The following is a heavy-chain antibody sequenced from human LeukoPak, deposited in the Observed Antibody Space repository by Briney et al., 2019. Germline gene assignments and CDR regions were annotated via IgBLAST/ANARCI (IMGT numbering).Heavy chain of an antibody. D-gene: IGHD2-2*03. CDR3: ARDRGPAVMDY. V-gene: IGHV3-74*01. Sequence: GESLRLSCAASGFTFSSNWMHWVRQAPGKGLVWVSRINGDGSTINYADSVKGRFTISRDNAKNTLYLQMNSLRAEDTAVYYCARDRGPAVMDYWGQGTLVTVSS. CDR2: INGDGSTI. J-gene: IGHJ4*02. CDR1: GFTFSSNW.